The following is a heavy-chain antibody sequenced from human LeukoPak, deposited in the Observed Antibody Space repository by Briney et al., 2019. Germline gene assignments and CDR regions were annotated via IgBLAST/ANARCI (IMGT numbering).Heavy chain of an antibody. CDR2: ISGSGGST. CDR3: AKVFVTALTTSAFDV. V-gene: IGHV3-23*01. D-gene: IGHD4-4*01. Sequence: GGSLRLSCAASGFTFNSYAMTWVRQAPGKGLEWVSAISGSGGSTYYADSVKGRFTIPRDNSKNTLYLQMNSLRAEDTAVYYCAKVFVTALTTSAFDVWGQGTMVTVSS. J-gene: IGHJ3*01. CDR1: GFTFNSYA.